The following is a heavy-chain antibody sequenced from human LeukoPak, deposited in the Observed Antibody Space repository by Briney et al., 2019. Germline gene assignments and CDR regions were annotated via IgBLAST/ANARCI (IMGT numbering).Heavy chain of an antibody. Sequence: ASVKVSCKASGYTFTGYYMHWVRQAPGQGLEWMGWINPNSGGTNYAQKFQGRVTMTRDTSISTAYMELSRLRSDDTAVYYCARDRHGAQFMIRSSGYYGVCEYWGQGTLVTVSS. J-gene: IGHJ4*02. CDR1: GYTFTGYY. V-gene: IGHV1-2*02. CDR2: INPNSGGT. CDR3: ARDRHGAQFMIRSSGYYGVCEY. D-gene: IGHD3-22*01.